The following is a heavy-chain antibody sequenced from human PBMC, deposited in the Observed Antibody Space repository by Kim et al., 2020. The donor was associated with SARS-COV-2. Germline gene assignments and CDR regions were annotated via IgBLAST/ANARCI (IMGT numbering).Heavy chain of an antibody. J-gene: IGHJ4*02. V-gene: IGHV3-48*03. CDR3: ARETVTAGADY. CDR1: GFTFSSYE. D-gene: IGHD4-4*01. CDR2: ISGSGSTV. Sequence: GGSLRLSCAASGFTFSSYEMNWVRQAPGKGLEWVSYISGSGSTVFYADSVKGRFTISRDNAANSLYLQMNSLRAEDTAVYYCARETVTAGADYWGLGTLVTVSS.